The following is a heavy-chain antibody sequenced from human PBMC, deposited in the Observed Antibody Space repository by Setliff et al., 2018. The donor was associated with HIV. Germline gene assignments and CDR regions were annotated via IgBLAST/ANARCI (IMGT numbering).Heavy chain of an antibody. Sequence: GGSLRLSCTASEFSFTTYGMHWVRQAPGKGLEWVAVIWYDGSNKFYADSVKGRFTISRDNSRNTLYLQMNSLRAEDTAVYFCAKRISGWYYSDCWGQGTLVTVSS. CDR3: AKRISGWYYSDC. CDR1: EFSFTTYG. V-gene: IGHV3-33*06. CDR2: IWYDGSNK. J-gene: IGHJ4*02. D-gene: IGHD6-19*01.